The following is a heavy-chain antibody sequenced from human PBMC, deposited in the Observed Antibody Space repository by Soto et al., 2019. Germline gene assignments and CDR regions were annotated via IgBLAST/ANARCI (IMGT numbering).Heavy chain of an antibody. J-gene: IGHJ2*01. CDR1: GGTFRSYA. D-gene: IGHD2-15*01. Sequence: QVQLVQSGAEVKKPGSSVKVSCKASGGTFRSYAISWVRQAPGQGLEWMGGIIPIFGTANYAQKFQGRVTITADESTSTAYMELSSLRSEDTAVYYCARVVTVVKSFNYLYFDLWGRGTLVTVSS. V-gene: IGHV1-69*12. CDR2: IIPIFGTA. CDR3: ARVVTVVKSFNYLYFDL.